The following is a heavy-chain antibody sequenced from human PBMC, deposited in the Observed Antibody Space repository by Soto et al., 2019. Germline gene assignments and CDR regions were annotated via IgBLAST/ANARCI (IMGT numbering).Heavy chain of an antibody. CDR1: GFTFSSYG. CDR2: IWYDGSNK. V-gene: IGHV3-33*01. CDR3: ARDSPPDYYGSGSYGAFDI. Sequence: GGSLRLSCAASGFTFSSYGMHWVRQAPGKGLEWVAVIWYDGSNKYYADSVKGRFTISRDNSKNTLYLQMNSLRAEDTAVYYCARDSPPDYYGSGSYGAFDIWAKGQWSPSPQ. D-gene: IGHD3-10*01. J-gene: IGHJ3*02.